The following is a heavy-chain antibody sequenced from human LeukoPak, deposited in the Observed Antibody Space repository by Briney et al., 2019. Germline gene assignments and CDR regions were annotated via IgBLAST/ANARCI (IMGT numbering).Heavy chain of an antibody. J-gene: IGHJ2*01. CDR1: GASLSRFC. Sequence: GAPSPTWCGFGASLSRFCRDLVRPRAGKGPELFGRLYSNGSVNYNPSLRSRVTMSRDTSRNQFSLKLTSVTAADTAVYYCARLLGSSGYAGDWYFDLWGPGALVTVSS. CDR2: LYSNGSV. D-gene: IGHD3-22*01. V-gene: IGHV4-59*10. CDR3: ARLLGSSGYAGDWYFDL.